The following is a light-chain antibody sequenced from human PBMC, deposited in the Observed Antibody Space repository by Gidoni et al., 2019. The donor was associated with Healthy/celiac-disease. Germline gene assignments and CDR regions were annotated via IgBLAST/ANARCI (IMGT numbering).Light chain of an antibody. J-gene: IGKJ3*01. Sequence: DIVMTQSPLSLPVTPGEPASISCSSRQSLLHSNGYNYLDWYLQKPGQSPQLLIYLGSNRASGVPDRFSGSGSGTVFTLKISRVEAEDVGVYYCMRALQTPRFTFGPXTKVDIK. CDR2: LGS. CDR3: MRALQTPRFT. CDR1: QSLLHSNGYNY. V-gene: IGKV2-28*01.